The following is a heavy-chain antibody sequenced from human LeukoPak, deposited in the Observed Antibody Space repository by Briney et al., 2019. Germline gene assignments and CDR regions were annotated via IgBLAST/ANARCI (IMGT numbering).Heavy chain of an antibody. CDR2: IYSGGST. CDR1: GFTVSSNY. Sequence: GGSLRLXCAASGFTVSSNYMSWVRQAPGKGLEWVSVIYSGGSTYYADSVKGRFTISRDNSKNTLYLQMNSLRAEDTAVYYCARDREPGIAAAGGFDYWGQGTLVTVSS. J-gene: IGHJ4*02. V-gene: IGHV3-66*01. CDR3: ARDREPGIAAAGGFDY. D-gene: IGHD6-13*01.